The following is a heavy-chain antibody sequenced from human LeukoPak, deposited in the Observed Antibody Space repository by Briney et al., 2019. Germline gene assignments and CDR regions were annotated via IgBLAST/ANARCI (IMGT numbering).Heavy chain of an antibody. V-gene: IGHV3-21*01. CDR2: ISSSSSYI. CDR1: GFTFSSYS. CDR3: ARAPADSSSWSDY. Sequence: PGGSLRLSCAASGFTFSSYSMNWVRQAPGKGLEWVSSISSSSSYIYYADSVKGRLTISRDNAKNSLYLQMNSLRAEDTAVYYCARAPADSSSWSDYWGQGTLVTVS. D-gene: IGHD6-13*01. J-gene: IGHJ4*02.